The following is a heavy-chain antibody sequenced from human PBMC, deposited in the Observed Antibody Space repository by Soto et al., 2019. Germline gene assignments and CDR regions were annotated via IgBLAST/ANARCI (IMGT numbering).Heavy chain of an antibody. V-gene: IGHV1-69*06. Sequence: SVKVSCKASGGTFSSYAISWVRQAPGQGLEWMGGIIPIFGTANYAQKFQGRVTITADKSTSTAYMELSSLRSEDTAVYYCASPAAPLYYFDYWGQGTLLTVSS. D-gene: IGHD6-13*01. CDR1: GGTFSSYA. J-gene: IGHJ4*02. CDR2: IIPIFGTA. CDR3: ASPAAPLYYFDY.